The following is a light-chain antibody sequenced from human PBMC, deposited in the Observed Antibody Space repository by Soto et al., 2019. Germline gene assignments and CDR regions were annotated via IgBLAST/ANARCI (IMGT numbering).Light chain of an antibody. CDR1: QCISSY. CDR3: QQYYSYPPT. Sequence: IQMTQSPSAMSASVGDRVTITCRASQCISSYLSLYQQKPVKAPKLLIYAASTLQSGVPSRFSGSGSGTDFTLTISCLQSEDFATYYCQQYYSYPPTFGGGTKVDIK. CDR2: AAS. V-gene: IGKV1-8*01. J-gene: IGKJ4*01.